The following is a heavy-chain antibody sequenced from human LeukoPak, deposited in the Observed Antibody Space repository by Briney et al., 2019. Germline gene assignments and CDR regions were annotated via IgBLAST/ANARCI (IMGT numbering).Heavy chain of an antibody. CDR2: ISSSSSYI. CDR3: ASASPLTGTPYGY. V-gene: IGHV3-21*01. CDR1: GFTFSSYS. D-gene: IGHD1-7*01. J-gene: IGHJ4*02. Sequence: GGSLRLPCAASGFTFSSYSMNWVRQAPGKGLEWVSSISSSSSYIYYADSVKGRFTISRDNAKNSLYLQMNSLRAEDTAVYYCASASPLTGTPYGYWGQGTLVTVSS.